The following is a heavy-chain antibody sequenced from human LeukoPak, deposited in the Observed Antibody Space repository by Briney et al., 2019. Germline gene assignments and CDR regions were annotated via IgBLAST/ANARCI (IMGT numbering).Heavy chain of an antibody. CDR1: GGSISSGDYY. V-gene: IGHV4-30-4*01. CDR2: MYYSGSN. D-gene: IGHD3-22*01. CDR3: ARPYYYDSRIDP. J-gene: IGHJ5*02. Sequence: SETLSLTCTVSGGSISSGDYYWSWIRQPPGKGLEWIGYMYYSGSNYHNPSLKSRATISVDTYKNQFSPKLSSVTAADTAVYYCARPYYYDSRIDPWGRGTLVTVSS.